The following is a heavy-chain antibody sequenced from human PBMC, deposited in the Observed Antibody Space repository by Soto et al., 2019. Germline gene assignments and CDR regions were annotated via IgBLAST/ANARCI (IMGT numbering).Heavy chain of an antibody. CDR3: AKDLEDYYDSSGYLNWFDP. V-gene: IGHV3-30*18. D-gene: IGHD3-22*01. Sequence: QPVGSLRLSCAASGFTFSSYGMHWVRQAPGKGLEWVAVISYDGSNKYYADSVKGRFTISRDNSKNTLYLQMNSLRAEDTAVYYCAKDLEDYYDSSGYLNWFDPWGQGTLVTVS. CDR1: GFTFSSYG. CDR2: ISYDGSNK. J-gene: IGHJ5*02.